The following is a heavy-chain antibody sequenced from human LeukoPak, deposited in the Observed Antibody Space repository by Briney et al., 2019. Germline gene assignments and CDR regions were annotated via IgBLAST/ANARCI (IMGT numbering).Heavy chain of an antibody. J-gene: IGHJ4*02. D-gene: IGHD6-13*01. CDR2: IRYDGSNK. CDR1: GFTFSSYG. CDR3: AKVLSIAAAGSDY. V-gene: IGHV3-30*02. Sequence: GGSLRLSCAASGFTFSSYGMHWVRQAPGKGLEWVTFIRYDGSNKYYADSVKGRFTISRDNSKNTLYLQMNSLRAEDTAVYYCAKVLSIAAAGSDYWGQGTLVTVSS.